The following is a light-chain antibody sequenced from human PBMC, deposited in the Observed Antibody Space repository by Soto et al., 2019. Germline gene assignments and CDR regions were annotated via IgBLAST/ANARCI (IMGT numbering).Light chain of an antibody. Sequence: QSVLTQPPSVSGAPGQRVTISCSGSSSDIGAGFDVHWNQHLPGTAPKLLIYGNTNRPSGVPGRFSGSKSGTSASLVISGLQAEDEADYYCQSYENSRTGFYVFGTGTKVTVL. CDR1: SSDIGAGFD. J-gene: IGLJ1*01. V-gene: IGLV1-40*01. CDR3: QSYENSRTGFYV. CDR2: GNT.